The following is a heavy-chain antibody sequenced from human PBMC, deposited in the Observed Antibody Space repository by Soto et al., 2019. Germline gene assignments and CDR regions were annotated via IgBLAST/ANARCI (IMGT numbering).Heavy chain of an antibody. CDR2: VNNDGTDT. V-gene: IGHV3-74*03. CDR1: GFTFSNYW. D-gene: IGHD2-21*01. Sequence: EVQLVESGGGLVQPGGSLRLSCAASGFTFSNYWMYWVRQAPGKGLVWVSRVNNDGTDTTHADSVKGRFTISRDNAENSLYLQMNSLRAEVTAVYYCARGGLRYALDVWGQGSTVTVSS. J-gene: IGHJ6*02. CDR3: ARGGLRYALDV.